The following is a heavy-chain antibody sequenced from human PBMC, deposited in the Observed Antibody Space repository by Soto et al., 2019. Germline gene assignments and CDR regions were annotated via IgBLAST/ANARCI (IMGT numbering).Heavy chain of an antibody. D-gene: IGHD6-19*01. CDR1: GYTFTSYA. V-gene: IGHV1-3*01. CDR3: AREGGISSGWSPLLDP. Sequence: ASVKVSCKASGYTFTSYAMHWVRQAPGQRLEWMGWINAGNGNTKYSQKFQGRVTITRDTSASTAYMELSSLRSEDTAVYYCAREGGISSGWSPLLDPWSQGTLVTVS. J-gene: IGHJ5*02. CDR2: INAGNGNT.